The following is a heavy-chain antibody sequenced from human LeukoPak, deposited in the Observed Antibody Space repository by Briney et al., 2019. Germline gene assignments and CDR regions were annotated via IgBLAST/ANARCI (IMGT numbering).Heavy chain of an antibody. CDR3: ARERKLLWFGELMVYGMDV. J-gene: IGHJ6*02. CDR1: SFTFSSYA. D-gene: IGHD3-10*01. CDR2: VCDGGGST. Sequence: GGSLRLSCAASSFTFSSYAMSWVRQAPGKGLEWVSAVCDGGGSTYYADSGKGRFTISRDNSKNTLYLQMDSRRAEDTAVYYCARERKLLWFGELMVYGMDVWGQGTTVTVSS. V-gene: IGHV3-23*01.